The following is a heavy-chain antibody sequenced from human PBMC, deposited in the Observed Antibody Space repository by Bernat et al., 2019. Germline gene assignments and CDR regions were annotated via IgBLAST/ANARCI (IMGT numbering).Heavy chain of an antibody. Sequence: QVQLVESWGGVVQPGRSLRLSCAASGFTFSSYGMHWVRQAPGKGLEWVAVIWYDGSNKYYADSVKGRFTISRDNSKNTLYLQMNSLRAEDTAVYYCARDVVAVAAYYFDYWGQGTLVTVSS. CDR3: ARDVVAVAAYYFDY. CDR1: GFTFSSYG. D-gene: IGHD6-19*01. V-gene: IGHV3-33*01. CDR2: IWYDGSNK. J-gene: IGHJ4*02.